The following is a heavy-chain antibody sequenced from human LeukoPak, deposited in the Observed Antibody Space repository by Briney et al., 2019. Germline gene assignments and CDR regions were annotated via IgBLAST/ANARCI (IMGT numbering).Heavy chain of an antibody. D-gene: IGHD6-13*01. CDR1: GYTFTGYY. V-gene: IGHV1-2*02. CDR3: ARAVAAAGTTYNWFDP. J-gene: IGHJ5*02. CDR2: INPNSGGT. Sequence: ASVKVSFKAPGYTFTGYYMHWVRQAPGQGLEWMGWINPNSGGTNFAQKFQGRVTMTRDTSISTAYMELSRLRSDDTAVYYCARAVAAAGTTYNWFDPWGQGTLVTVSS.